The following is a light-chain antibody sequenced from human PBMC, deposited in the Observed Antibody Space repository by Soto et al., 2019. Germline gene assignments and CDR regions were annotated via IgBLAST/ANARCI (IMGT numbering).Light chain of an antibody. CDR1: QSVSGN. CDR3: QQYNNWPPIT. V-gene: IGKV3-15*01. CDR2: AAS. Sequence: EIVMTQSPATLSVSPGERATLSCRASQSVSGNLAWYQQKPGQAPRLLIYAASTRATGIPARFSGSGSGTEFTLTIGSLQSEDFAAYYCQQYNNWPPITFRPGTKVDIK. J-gene: IGKJ3*01.